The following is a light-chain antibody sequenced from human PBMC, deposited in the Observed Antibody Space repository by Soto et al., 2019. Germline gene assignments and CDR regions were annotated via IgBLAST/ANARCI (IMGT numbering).Light chain of an antibody. CDR2: EVS. V-gene: IGLV2-14*01. CDR1: SSDVGGYDF. CDR3: SSYTSTTLV. Sequence: QSVLTQPASVSGSPGQSTTISCTGTSSDVGGYDFVSWYQHHPGKVPKLMIFEVSKRPSGVSNRFSGSKSGNTASLTISGLQAEDEADYYCSSYTSTTLVFGGGTKLTVL. J-gene: IGLJ2*01.